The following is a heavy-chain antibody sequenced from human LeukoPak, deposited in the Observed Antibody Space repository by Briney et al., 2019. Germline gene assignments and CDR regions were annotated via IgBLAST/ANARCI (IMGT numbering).Heavy chain of an antibody. J-gene: IGHJ4*03. CDR2: VNHRGGT. CDR3: ARGPPISETGYFGY. CDR1: GGSFTGYY. Sequence: SETLSLTCAVYGGSFTGYYWSWIRQSPGKGLQWIAEVNHRGGTNYNPSVKGRVTISVDTSKNQFSLKVTSLTAADTAVYYCARGPPISETGYFGYWGKGTVVTVSS. V-gene: IGHV4-34*01. D-gene: IGHD1-1*01.